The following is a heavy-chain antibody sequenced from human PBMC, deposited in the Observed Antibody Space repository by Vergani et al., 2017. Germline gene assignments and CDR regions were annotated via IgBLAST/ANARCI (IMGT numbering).Heavy chain of an antibody. V-gene: IGHV3-21*06. CDR1: GFTFGSYS. J-gene: IGHJ6*02. CDR2: ISSSGNYV. CDR3: AKANPRNSGYDYLYYYHAMDV. Sequence: EEHLVESGGGLVKPGGSLRLSCVASGFTFGSYSVNWVRQAPGRGLEWVSSISSSGNYVYYAASVKGRFSISRDNAKNLLSLQMNSLRADDTAVYYCAKANPRNSGYDYLYYYHAMDVWGQGTTVTVSS. D-gene: IGHD5-12*01.